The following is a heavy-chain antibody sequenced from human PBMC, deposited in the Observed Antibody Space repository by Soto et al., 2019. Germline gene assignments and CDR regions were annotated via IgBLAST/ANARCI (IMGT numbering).Heavy chain of an antibody. J-gene: IGHJ4*02. CDR1: GFTFSSYW. CDR2: IKQDGSEK. Sequence: PGGSLRLSCAAPGFTFSSYWMSWVRQAPGKGLEWVANIKQDGSEKYYVDSVKGRFTISRDNAKNSLYLQMNSLRAEDTAVYYCASGYSAAHFDYWGQGTLVTVSS. D-gene: IGHD3-22*01. CDR3: ASGYSAAHFDY. V-gene: IGHV3-7*03.